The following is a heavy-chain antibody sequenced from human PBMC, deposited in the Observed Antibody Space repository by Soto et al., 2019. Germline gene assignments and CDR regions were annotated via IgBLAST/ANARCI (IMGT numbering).Heavy chain of an antibody. CDR2: ISGSGGNT. D-gene: IGHD4-17*01. CDR1: GFTFSTYA. J-gene: IGHJ5*02. V-gene: IGHV3-23*01. CDR3: ATNTVIMYNWFDP. Sequence: PGGSLRLSCAASGFTFSTYAMSWVRQAPGKGLEWVSGISGSGGNTYYADSVKGRCTISRDNSKNTLYLNMNNLRAEDTAVYYCATNTVIMYNWFDPCGQGTPVPVYS.